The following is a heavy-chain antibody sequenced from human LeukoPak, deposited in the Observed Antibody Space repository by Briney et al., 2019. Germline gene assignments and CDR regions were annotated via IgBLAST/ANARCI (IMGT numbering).Heavy chain of an antibody. CDR3: TTDRLGFAP. V-gene: IGHV3-74*01. Sequence: GESLKISCAASGFPFGSYWMHWVRQVPGKGLVWVSRIDSDGSTTSYADSVKGRFTISRDNTKNTLYLQMNSLRVEDTAVYYCTTDRLGFAPWGQGTLVTVSS. J-gene: IGHJ5*02. CDR1: GFPFGSYW. CDR2: IDSDGSTT.